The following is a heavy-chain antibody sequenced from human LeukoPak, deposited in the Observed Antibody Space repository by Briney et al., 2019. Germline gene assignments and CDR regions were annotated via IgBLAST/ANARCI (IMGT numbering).Heavy chain of an antibody. CDR2: IIPIFGIA. D-gene: IGHD2-15*01. V-gene: IGHV1-69*04. CDR3: AREIAATLVGVTGGWFDH. J-gene: IGHJ5*02. Sequence: SVKVSCKASGGTFSSYAISWVRQAPGQGLEWMGRIIPIFGIANYAQKFQGRVTITADKSTSTAYMELSSLRSEDTAVYYCAREIAATLVGVTGGWFDHWGQGTLVTVSS. CDR1: GGTFSSYA.